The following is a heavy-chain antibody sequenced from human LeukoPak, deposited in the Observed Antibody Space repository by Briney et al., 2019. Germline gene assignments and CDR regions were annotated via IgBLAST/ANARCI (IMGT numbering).Heavy chain of an antibody. CDR2: RYHSGTT. Sequence: SETLSLTCTVPGGSISSSAHFWGWIRQPPGKGLEWIGPRYHSGTTYQTPSMESRVTIYVDTYRNQFSLRLNSVTAADTAVYSCARQTTGSYQWTFDYWGQGTLVTVSS. D-gene: IGHD3-10*01. J-gene: IGHJ4*02. CDR1: GGSISSSAHF. V-gene: IGHV4-39*01. CDR3: ARQTTGSYQWTFDY.